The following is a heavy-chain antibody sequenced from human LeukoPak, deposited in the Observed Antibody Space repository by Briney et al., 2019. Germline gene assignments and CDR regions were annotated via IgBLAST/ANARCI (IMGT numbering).Heavy chain of an antibody. J-gene: IGHJ3*02. CDR3: ARARGFDGSGDAFDI. CDR1: GYTFTSYD. Sequence: ASVKVSCTASGYTFTSYDINWVRQATGQGLEWKGWMNPNSGNTGYAQKFQGRVTMTRNTSISTAYMELSSLRSEDTAVYYCARARGFDGSGDAFDIWGQGTMVTVSS. D-gene: IGHD3-10*01. CDR2: MNPNSGNT. V-gene: IGHV1-8*01.